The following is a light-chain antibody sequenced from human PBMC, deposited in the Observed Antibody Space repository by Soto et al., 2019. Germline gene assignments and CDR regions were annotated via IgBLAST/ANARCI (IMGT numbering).Light chain of an antibody. CDR1: SSDVGGYSY. J-gene: IGLJ1*01. CDR3: SSYTSSSLYV. CDR2: DVS. V-gene: IGLV2-14*01. Sequence: LTQPASVSGSPGQSITISCTGTSSDVGGYSYVSWYQQLPGKAPKLMICDVSDRPSGVSNRFSGSKSGNTASLTISGLQAEDEADYYCSSYTSSSLYVFGTGTKVTVL.